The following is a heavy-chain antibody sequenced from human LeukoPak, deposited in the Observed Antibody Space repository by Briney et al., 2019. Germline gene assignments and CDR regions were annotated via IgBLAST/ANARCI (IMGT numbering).Heavy chain of an antibody. CDR2: ISYDGSNK. Sequence: PGGSLRFSCAASGFIFSTYWMTRVRQAPGKGLEWVAVISYDGSNKYYADSVKGRFTISRDNSKNTLYLQMNSLRAEDTAVYYCARDEVLRYFDWFSYYGMDVWGKGTTVTVSS. CDR1: GFIFSTYW. D-gene: IGHD3-9*01. CDR3: ARDEVLRYFDWFSYYGMDV. J-gene: IGHJ6*04. V-gene: IGHV3-30*03.